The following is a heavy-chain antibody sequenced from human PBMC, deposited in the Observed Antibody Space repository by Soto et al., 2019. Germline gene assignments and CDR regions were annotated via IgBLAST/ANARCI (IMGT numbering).Heavy chain of an antibody. CDR2: ISGSGGST. V-gene: IGHV3-23*01. CDR3: AKDDGLLDYYYYGMDV. J-gene: IGHJ6*02. CDR1: GFTFSSYA. Sequence: PGGSLRLSCAASGFTFSSYAMSWVRQAPGKGLEWVSAISGSGGSTYYADSVKGRFTISRDNSKNTLYLQMNSLRAEDTAVYYCAKDDGLLDYYYYGMDVRGQRTTVTVSS.